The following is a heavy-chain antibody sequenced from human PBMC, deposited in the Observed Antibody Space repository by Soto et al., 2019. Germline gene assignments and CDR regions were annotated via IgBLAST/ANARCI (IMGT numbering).Heavy chain of an antibody. J-gene: IGHJ5*02. V-gene: IGHV4-4*07. Sequence: PSETLSLTCTVSGGSINSYYWSWIRQPAGKGLEWIGRIYTSGSTNYNPSRKRQVTMSVDTSKNRFSLTLSSLTPADTAWYYLSRGIYSQVGAIFWFVPWGQGILLNVSS. CDR2: IYTSGST. D-gene: IGHD1-26*01. CDR1: GGSINSYY. CDR3: SRGIYSQVGAIFWFVP.